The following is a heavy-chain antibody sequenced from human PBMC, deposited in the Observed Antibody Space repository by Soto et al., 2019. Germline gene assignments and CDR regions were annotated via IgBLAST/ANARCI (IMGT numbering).Heavy chain of an antibody. Sequence: GGSLRLSCAASGFTFSTYWMHWVRQVPGEGLVWDSRINSDGSSTDYADSVKGRFTISRDNAKNTLYLQMNTLRAEDTAVYYCASELRVPYCSGGSCYSAFDYWGQGTLVTVSS. D-gene: IGHD2-15*01. J-gene: IGHJ4*02. CDR1: GFTFSTYW. CDR2: INSDGSST. V-gene: IGHV3-74*01. CDR3: ASELRVPYCSGGSCYSAFDY.